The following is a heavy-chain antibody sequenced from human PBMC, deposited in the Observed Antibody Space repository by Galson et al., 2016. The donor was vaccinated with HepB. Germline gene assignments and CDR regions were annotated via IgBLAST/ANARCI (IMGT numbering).Heavy chain of an antibody. J-gene: IGHJ4*02. CDR2: IFYNGNI. CDR3: ARTGQTWLLFDY. CDR1: GDSISSGDYY. V-gene: IGHV4-31*03. Sequence: LTCTVSGDSISSGDYYWSWIRQHPGEGLEWIGYIFYNGNIYYNPSLKSRVTISVDTSKNQFSLKLTSVTAADTAVYYCARTGQTWLLFDYWGQGALVTVSS. D-gene: IGHD3-22*01.